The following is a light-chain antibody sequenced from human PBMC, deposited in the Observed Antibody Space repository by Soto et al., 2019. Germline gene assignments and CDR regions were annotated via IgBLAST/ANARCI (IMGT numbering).Light chain of an antibody. CDR1: QSVSSY. CDR3: HQYKSYTPYT. Sequence: EIVLTQSPATLSLSPGERATLSCRASQSVSSYLAWYQQKPGQAPRLLIYDASSLASGVPSRFSGGGSGTEFTLTISNLQPDDFGTYYCHQYKSYTPYTIGQGTKVEIK. J-gene: IGKJ2*01. V-gene: IGKV3-11*01. CDR2: DAS.